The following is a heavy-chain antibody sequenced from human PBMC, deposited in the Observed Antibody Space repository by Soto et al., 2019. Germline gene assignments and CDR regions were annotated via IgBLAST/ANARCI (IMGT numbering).Heavy chain of an antibody. J-gene: IGHJ6*02. CDR3: AKARSGPGDYLYGLDV. Sequence: PSQTLSLTCGISGDSVSTNSAAWNWIRQSPSRGLEWLGRTYYRSKWFNDYAESVKSRITINPDTSKNLFSLQLNSVTPEDTAVYYCAKARSGPGDYLYGLDVWGQGTTVTVSS. CDR2: TYYRSKWFN. CDR1: GDSVSTNSAA. D-gene: IGHD2-21*01. V-gene: IGHV6-1*01.